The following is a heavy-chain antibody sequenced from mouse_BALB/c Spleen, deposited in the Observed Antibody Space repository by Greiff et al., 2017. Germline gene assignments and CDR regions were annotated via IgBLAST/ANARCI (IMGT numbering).Heavy chain of an antibody. Sequence: DVKLVESGGGLVKPGGSLKLSCAASGFTFSSYAMSWVRQTPEKRLEWVATISSGGSYTYYPDSVKGRFTISRDNAKNTLYLQMSSLRSEDTAMYYCARYGYEGYWGQGTTLTVSS. J-gene: IGHJ2*01. V-gene: IGHV5-9-3*01. D-gene: IGHD2-2*01. CDR3: ARYGYEGY. CDR2: ISSGGSYT. CDR1: GFTFSSYA.